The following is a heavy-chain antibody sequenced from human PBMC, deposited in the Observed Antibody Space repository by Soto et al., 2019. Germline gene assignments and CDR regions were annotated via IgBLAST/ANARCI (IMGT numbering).Heavy chain of an antibody. CDR3: VRDRRIYYSDPHDEFVASDYEV. D-gene: IGHD3-22*01. CDR2: FIPIFRTL. Sequence: QVQLIQSEAEVQKPGSSVRVSCTASGGIFGSHGFSWVRQAPGQRLEWVGGFIPIFRTLTYTEKFQARVRIAADESTNTVYLDLSSLTSEDTAVYYCVRDRRIYYSDPHDEFVASDYEVWGQWTMVSVSS. J-gene: IGHJ3*01. CDR1: GGIFGSHG. V-gene: IGHV1-69*01.